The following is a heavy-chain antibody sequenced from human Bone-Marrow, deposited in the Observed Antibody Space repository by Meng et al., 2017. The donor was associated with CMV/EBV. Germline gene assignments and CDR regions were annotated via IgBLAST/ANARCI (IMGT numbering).Heavy chain of an antibody. Sequence: QVQLQQWGAGLLKPSETLSLTCAVYGGSLSGYYWGWIRQPPRKGLEWIGEISHSGSTNYNPSLKSRLTISVDSSKNQFSLKLSSVTAADTAVYYCARGDYEGFDYWGQGTLVTVSS. CDR3: ARGDYEGFDY. V-gene: IGHV4-34*01. CDR2: ISHSGST. CDR1: GGSLSGYY. D-gene: IGHD3-22*01. J-gene: IGHJ4*02.